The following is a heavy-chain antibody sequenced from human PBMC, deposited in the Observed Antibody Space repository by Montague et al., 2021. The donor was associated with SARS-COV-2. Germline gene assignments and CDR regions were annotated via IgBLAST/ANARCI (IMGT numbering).Heavy chain of an antibody. J-gene: IGHJ6*02. D-gene: IGHD1-26*01. V-gene: IGHV3-53*04. CDR2: IYSGGST. CDR1: GFTVSRNY. CDR3: ARDRGERGLDV. Sequence: SLRLSCAASGFTVSRNYMSWVRQAPGKGLEWVSVIYSGGSTYYADSVKGRFTISRRNSKNTLYLQMNSLRAEDTAVYYCARDRGERGLDVWGQGTTVTVSS.